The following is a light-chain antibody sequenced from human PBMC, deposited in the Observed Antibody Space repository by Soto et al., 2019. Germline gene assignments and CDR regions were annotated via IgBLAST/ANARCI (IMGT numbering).Light chain of an antibody. CDR2: SNT. J-gene: IGLJ2*01. Sequence: QSVLTQPPSVSXAPGQRVTISCTGSNSNIGAGFGVQWYQQFPRTAPRLLIYSNTNRPSGVPDRFSASKSGTSASLAITGLRAEDEADYYCQSFDINVLALIFGVGTKLTVL. CDR1: NSNIGAGFG. V-gene: IGLV1-40*01. CDR3: QSFDINVLALI.